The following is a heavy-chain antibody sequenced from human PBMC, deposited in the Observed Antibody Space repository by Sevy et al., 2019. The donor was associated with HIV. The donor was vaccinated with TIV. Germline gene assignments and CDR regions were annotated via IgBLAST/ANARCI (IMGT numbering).Heavy chain of an antibody. CDR3: ARAVEQWLGDYYYYMDV. D-gene: IGHD6-19*01. J-gene: IGHJ6*03. V-gene: IGHV1-2*02. CDR2: IKPNSGGT. Sequence: ASVKVSGKASGYIFNDYYLHWVRQAPGQGLEWMGWIKPNSGGTDYAQKFQGRVTMTRDTSINTAYMDLTSLTFDDTAVYYCARAVEQWLGDYYYYMDVWGTGTTVTVSS. CDR1: GYIFNDYY.